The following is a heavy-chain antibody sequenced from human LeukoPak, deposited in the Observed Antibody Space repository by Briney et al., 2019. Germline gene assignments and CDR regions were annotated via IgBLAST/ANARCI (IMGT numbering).Heavy chain of an antibody. Sequence: PSETLSLTCTVSGGSISNYYWSWIRQPPGKGLEWIGYIYYSGSTNYNPSLKSRVTISVDTSKNQFSLKLSSVTAADTAVYYCASPLGPYYYDSSPLGAFDIWGQGTMVTVSS. V-gene: IGHV4-59*08. D-gene: IGHD3-22*01. CDR3: ASPLGPYYYDSSPLGAFDI. CDR2: IYYSGST. CDR1: GGSISNYY. J-gene: IGHJ3*02.